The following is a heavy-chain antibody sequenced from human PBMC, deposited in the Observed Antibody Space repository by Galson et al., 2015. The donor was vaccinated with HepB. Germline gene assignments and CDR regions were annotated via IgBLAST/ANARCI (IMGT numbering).Heavy chain of an antibody. CDR3: ARLMAFGVAGTNWFDY. V-gene: IGHV1-18*01. CDR2: ISAYNGNT. D-gene: IGHD6-19*01. CDR1: GYTFTSYG. Sequence: SVKVSCKASGYTFTSYGISWVRQAPGQGLEWMGWISAYNGNTNYAQKLQGRVTMTTDTSTSTAYMELRSLRSDDTAVYYCARLMAFGVAGTNWFDYWGQGTLVTVSS. J-gene: IGHJ5*01.